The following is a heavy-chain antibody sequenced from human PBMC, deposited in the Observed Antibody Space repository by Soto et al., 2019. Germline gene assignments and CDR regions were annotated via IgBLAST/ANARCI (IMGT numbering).Heavy chain of an antibody. J-gene: IGHJ5*02. CDR2: IYHSGST. V-gene: IGHV4-38-2*02. CDR3: AREGPVVPAAIGSWFDP. Sequence: PSETLSLTCAVSGYSISSGYYWGWIRQPPGKGLEWIGSIYHSGSTYYNPPLKSRVTISVDTSKIQFSLKLSSVTAADTAVYYCAREGPVVPAAIGSWFDPWGQGTLVTVSS. CDR1: GYSISSGYY. D-gene: IGHD2-2*02.